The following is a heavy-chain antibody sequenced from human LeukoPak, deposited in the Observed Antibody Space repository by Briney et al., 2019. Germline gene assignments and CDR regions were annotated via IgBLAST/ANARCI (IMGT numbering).Heavy chain of an antibody. CDR3: ARTLIAAAGYNWFDP. Sequence: SETLSLTCTVSGGSTRSYYWSWIRQPAGKGLEWIGRIYTSGSTNYNPSLKSRVTMSVDTSKNQFSLKLSSVTAADTAVYYCARTLIAAAGYNWFDPWGQGTLVTVSS. V-gene: IGHV4-4*07. CDR2: IYTSGST. D-gene: IGHD6-13*01. CDR1: GGSTRSYY. J-gene: IGHJ5*02.